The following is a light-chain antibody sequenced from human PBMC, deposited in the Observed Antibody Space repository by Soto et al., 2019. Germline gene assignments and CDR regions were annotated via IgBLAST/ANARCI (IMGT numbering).Light chain of an antibody. J-gene: IGLJ1*01. CDR1: SSDVGGYNY. V-gene: IGLV2-14*01. Sequence: QSVLTQPASVSGSPGQSITISCTGTSSDVGGYNYVSWYQQHPGKAPKLMIYEVSNRPSGVSNRFSGSKSGNTASLTISGLQAEDEADYYCSSYTRSSTLPFGTGTKLTV. CDR2: EVS. CDR3: SSYTRSSTLP.